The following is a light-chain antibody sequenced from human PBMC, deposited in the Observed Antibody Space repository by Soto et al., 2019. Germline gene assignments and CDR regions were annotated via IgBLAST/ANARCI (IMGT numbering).Light chain of an antibody. CDR2: GAS. Sequence: EIVMTQSPATLSVSPGERATLSCRASQSVGSNLAWYQQRPGQAPRLLIYGASTRATGVPARFSGSGSGTEFPLPISSLQSEDFGIYFCQQYNNWPPDRTFGQGTKVEIK. CDR3: QQYNNWPPDRT. CDR1: QSVGSN. V-gene: IGKV3-15*01. J-gene: IGKJ1*01.